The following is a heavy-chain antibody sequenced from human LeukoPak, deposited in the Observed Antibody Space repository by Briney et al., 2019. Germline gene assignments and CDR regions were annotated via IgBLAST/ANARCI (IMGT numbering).Heavy chain of an antibody. CDR1: GFTFSSYA. Sequence: GGSLRLSCAASGFTFSSYAMYWVRQAPGKGLEWVAVISYDGSNKYYADSVKGRFTISRDNSKNTLYLQMNSLRAEDTAVYYCARASLAAADYWGQGTLVTVSS. CDR3: ARASLAAADY. CDR2: ISYDGSNK. D-gene: IGHD6-13*01. V-gene: IGHV3-30-3*01. J-gene: IGHJ4*02.